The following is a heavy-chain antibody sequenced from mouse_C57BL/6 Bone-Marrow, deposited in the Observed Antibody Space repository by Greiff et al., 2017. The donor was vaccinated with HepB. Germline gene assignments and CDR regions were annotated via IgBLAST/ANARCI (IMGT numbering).Heavy chain of an antibody. CDR2: ISNGGGST. J-gene: IGHJ4*01. V-gene: IGHV5-12*01. CDR3: ARHYYGREAMDY. CDR1: GFTFSDYY. Sequence: EVMLVESGGGLVQPGGSLKLSCAASGFTFSDYYMYWVRQTPEKRLEWVAYISNGGGSTYYPDTVKGRFTISRDIAKNTLYLQMSRLKSEDTAMYYCARHYYGREAMDYWGQGTSVTVSS. D-gene: IGHD1-1*01.